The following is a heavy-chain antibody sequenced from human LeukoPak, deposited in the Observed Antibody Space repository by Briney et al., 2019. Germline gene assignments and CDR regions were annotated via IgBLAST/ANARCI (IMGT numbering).Heavy chain of an antibody. V-gene: IGHV4-59*10. CDR1: GGSFSSYY. Sequence: PSETLSLTCAVYGGSFSSYYWSWIRQPAGKGLEWIGRIYTSGSTNYNPSLKSRVTMSVDTSKNQFSLKLSSVTAADTAVYYCARLVSDYYDSSGYPYNWFDPWGQGTLVTVSS. CDR3: ARLVSDYYDSSGYPYNWFDP. CDR2: IYTSGST. D-gene: IGHD3-22*01. J-gene: IGHJ5*02.